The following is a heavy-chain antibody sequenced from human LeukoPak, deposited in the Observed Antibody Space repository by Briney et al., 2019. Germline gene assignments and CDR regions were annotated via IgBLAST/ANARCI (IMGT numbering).Heavy chain of an antibody. CDR3: VSHPRGYGIFHI. CDR2: IQYDGNAK. CDR1: GFTFSTFA. D-gene: IGHD5-12*01. V-gene: IGHV3-30*02. Sequence: GGSLRLSCAASGFTFSTFAMIWVRQAPGKGLEWVAFIQYDGNAKHYADSVTGRFTISRDISTNTLYLQMNSLRADDTAVYYCVSHPRGYGIFHIWGQGTMLTVSS. J-gene: IGHJ3*02.